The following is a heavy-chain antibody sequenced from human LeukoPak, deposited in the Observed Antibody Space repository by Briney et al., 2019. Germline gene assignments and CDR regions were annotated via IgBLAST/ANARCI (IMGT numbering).Heavy chain of an antibody. CDR3: AKERGVYVDTAASDY. CDR1: GFTFSNYS. Sequence: PGGSLRLSCAASGFTFSNYSMNWVRQAPGKGLEWVSYINSSSNTIYYADSVKGRFTISRDNAQNSLYLQMNSLRAEDTAVYYCAKERGVYVDTAASDYWGQGSLVTVSS. V-gene: IGHV3-48*01. CDR2: INSSSNTI. D-gene: IGHD5-18*01. J-gene: IGHJ4*02.